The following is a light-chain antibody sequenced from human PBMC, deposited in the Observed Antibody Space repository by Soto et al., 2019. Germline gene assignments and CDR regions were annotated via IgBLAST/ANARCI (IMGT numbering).Light chain of an antibody. CDR1: QRLLHSNLYNY. J-gene: IGKJ1*01. Sequence: DIVMTQSLLSLHATPGEQATMSSGSSQRLLHSNLYNYLDWYLQKPGQSPQLLIYLGSTRASGVPDRFSGSGSGTDFTLKISRVEAEDVGVYYCMQALQTRTFGQGTKVDIK. CDR2: LGS. V-gene: IGKV2-28*01. CDR3: MQALQTRT.